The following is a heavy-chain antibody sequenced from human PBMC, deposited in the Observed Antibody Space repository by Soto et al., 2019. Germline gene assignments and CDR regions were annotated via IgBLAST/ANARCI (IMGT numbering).Heavy chain of an antibody. V-gene: IGHV3-33*01. Sequence: GGSLRLSCAASGFTFSNYGMQWVRQAPGKGLEWVAVIWFDGSNKYYADSVKGRFTISRDNSKNTLYLDMNTLRAEDTAVYYCARDHTYGSGTSYGHNWFDPWGQGTLVTVYS. CDR1: GFTFSNYG. CDR3: ARDHTYGSGTSYGHNWFDP. CDR2: IWFDGSNK. J-gene: IGHJ5*02. D-gene: IGHD3-10*01.